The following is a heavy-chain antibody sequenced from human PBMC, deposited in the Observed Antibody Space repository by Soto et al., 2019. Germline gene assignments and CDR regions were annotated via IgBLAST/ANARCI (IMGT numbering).Heavy chain of an antibody. CDR3: ARIRPAAMYYYMDV. CDR2: IIPILGIA. D-gene: IGHD2-2*01. V-gene: IGHV1-69*02. J-gene: IGHJ6*03. Sequence: SVKVSCKASGGTFSSYTISWVLQAPGQGLEWMGRIIPILGIANYAQKFQGRVTITADKSTSTAYMELSSLRSEDTAVYYCARIRPAAMYYYMDVWGKGTTVTVSS. CDR1: GGTFSSYT.